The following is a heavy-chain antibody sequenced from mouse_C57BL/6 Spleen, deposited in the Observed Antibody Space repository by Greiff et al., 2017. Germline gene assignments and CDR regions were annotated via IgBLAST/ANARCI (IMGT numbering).Heavy chain of an antibody. CDR3: AIEGGSPYAMDY. V-gene: IGHV1-80*01. J-gene: IGHJ4*01. Sequence: QVHVKQSGAELVKPGASVKISCKASGYAFSSYWMNWVKQRPGKGLEWIGQIYPGDGDTNYNGKFKGKATLTADKSSSTAYMQLSSLTSEDSAVYFCAIEGGSPYAMDYWGQGTSVTVSS. CDR1: GYAFSSYW. CDR2: IYPGDGDT.